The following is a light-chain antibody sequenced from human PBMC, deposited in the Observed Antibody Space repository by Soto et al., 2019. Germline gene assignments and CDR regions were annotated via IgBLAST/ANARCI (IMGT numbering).Light chain of an antibody. V-gene: IGLV2-8*01. J-gene: IGLJ1*01. Sequence: SAQSQPPSASGSAGQSVTISCTGTSNDVGGYNYVSWYQQHPGKAPKLMIYEVNKRPSGVPDRFSGSKSGNTASLTVSGLQAEDEADYYCSSFAVSNSFVFGTGTKVTVL. CDR2: EVN. CDR3: SSFAVSNSFV. CDR1: SNDVGGYNY.